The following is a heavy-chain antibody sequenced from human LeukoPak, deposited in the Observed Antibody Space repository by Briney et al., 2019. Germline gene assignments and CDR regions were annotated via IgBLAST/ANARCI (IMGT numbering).Heavy chain of an antibody. CDR3: AKWGDYDILTGYYVSDF. Sequence: GGSLRLSSAASGFIFRNYAMSWVRQAAGKGLEWVSAITGSGDTTYYADSVKGRFTISRDNSKNTLYVEMNTLRAEDTAVHYCAKWGDYDILTGYYVSDFWGQGTLVTVSS. D-gene: IGHD3-9*01. CDR2: ITGSGDTT. V-gene: IGHV3-23*01. CDR1: GFIFRNYA. J-gene: IGHJ4*02.